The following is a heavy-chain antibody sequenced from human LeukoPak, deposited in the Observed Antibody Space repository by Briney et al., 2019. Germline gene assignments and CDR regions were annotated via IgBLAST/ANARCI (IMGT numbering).Heavy chain of an antibody. D-gene: IGHD3-9*01. J-gene: IGHJ5*02. V-gene: IGHV1-69*06. Sequence: SVKVSCKASGGTFSSYAISWVRQAPGQGLEWMGGIIPIFGTANYAQKFQGRVTITADKSTSTAYMELSSLRSEDTAVYYCARDGDDILTGHNWFDPWGQGTLVTVSS. CDR3: ARDGDDILTGHNWFDP. CDR1: GGTFSSYA. CDR2: IIPIFGTA.